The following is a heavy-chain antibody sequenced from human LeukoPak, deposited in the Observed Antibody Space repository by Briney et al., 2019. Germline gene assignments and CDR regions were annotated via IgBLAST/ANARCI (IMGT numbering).Heavy chain of an antibody. CDR1: GGSISSSSCY. CDR3: ARGSSGWYSHLGY. J-gene: IGHJ4*02. CDR2: IYYSGST. D-gene: IGHD6-19*01. V-gene: IGHV4-39*01. Sequence: SETLSLTCTVSGGSISSSSCYWGWIRQPPGKGLEWIGSIYYSGSTYYNPSLKSRVTISVDTSKNQFSLKLSSVTAADTAVYYCARGSSGWYSHLGYWGQGTLVTVPS.